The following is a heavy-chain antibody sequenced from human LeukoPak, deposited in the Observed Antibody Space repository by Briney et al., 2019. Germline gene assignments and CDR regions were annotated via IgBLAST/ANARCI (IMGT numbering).Heavy chain of an antibody. CDR1: GFTFSDHG. CDR2: TSYDGTNK. D-gene: IGHD1-14*01. V-gene: IGHV3-30*03. CDR3: TRDRRGKWYKHLDR. Sequence: GGSLRLYCAASGFTFSDHGMHWVRQAPGKGLEGVAGTSYDGTNKYEADSVKGRFIISRANSKNTLFLQMNSLRPGDTAGYFCTRDRRGKWYKHLDRWGQGTLVTVSS. J-gene: IGHJ4*02.